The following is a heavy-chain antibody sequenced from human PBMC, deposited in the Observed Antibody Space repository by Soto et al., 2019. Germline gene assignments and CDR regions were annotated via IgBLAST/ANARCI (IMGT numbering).Heavy chain of an antibody. J-gene: IGHJ4*02. V-gene: IGHV3-74*01. CDR2: LTGGTAT. CDR3: TNVFDY. Sequence: EQLVESGGDLVQPGGSLRLSCAVSGFTFTNNWIHWVRQAPGKGLLWVSRLTGGTATGYADSVRGRFTISGDAAKNTLYLQMNDLRAEDTAVYYCTNVFDYWGRGTLVTVSS. CDR1: GFTFTNNW.